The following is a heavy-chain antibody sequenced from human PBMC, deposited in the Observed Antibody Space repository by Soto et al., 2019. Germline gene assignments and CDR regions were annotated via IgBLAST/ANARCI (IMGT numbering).Heavy chain of an antibody. V-gene: IGHV1-18*01. CDR1: GYTFTSYG. CDR2: ISSYNVNT. CDR3: ARDAFGDPGVY. Sequence: QVQLVQSGAEVKKPGASVKVSCKASGYTFTSYGISWGRQAPGQGLEWMGWISSYNVNTNYAQKRQCRVTMTTDTSTSTAYMELRILISDDTAVYYCARDAFGDPGVYWGQGTLVTVSS. J-gene: IGHJ4*02. D-gene: IGHD4-17*01.